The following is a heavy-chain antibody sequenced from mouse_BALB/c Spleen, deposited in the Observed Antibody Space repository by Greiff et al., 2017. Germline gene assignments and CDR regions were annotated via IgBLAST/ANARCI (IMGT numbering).Heavy chain of an antibody. Sequence: EVQLVESGGGLVQPGGSRKLSCAASGFTFSSFGMHWVRQAPEKGLEWVAYISSGSSTIYYADTVKGRFTISRDNPKNTLFLQMTSLRSEDTAMYYCASGITVSYWYFDVWGAGTTVTVSS. J-gene: IGHJ1*01. CDR1: GFTFSSFG. CDR3: ASGITVSYWYFDV. CDR2: ISSGSSTI. V-gene: IGHV5-17*02. D-gene: IGHD2-4*01.